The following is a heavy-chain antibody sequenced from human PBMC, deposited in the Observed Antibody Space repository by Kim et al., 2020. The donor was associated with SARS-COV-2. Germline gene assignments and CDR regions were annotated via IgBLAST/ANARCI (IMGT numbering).Heavy chain of an antibody. V-gene: IGHV3-9*01. Sequence: GGSLRLSCAASGFTFDDHPMHWVRQVPGKGLEWVSGISFNGDTLGYADSVKGRFTISRDNAKNSLYLQMNSLRAEDTAFYYCAKGGPPYYYYYGMDVWGQGTSVTVSS. J-gene: IGHJ6*02. CDR1: GFTFDDHP. CDR3: AKGGPPYYYYYGMDV. CDR2: ISFNGDTL.